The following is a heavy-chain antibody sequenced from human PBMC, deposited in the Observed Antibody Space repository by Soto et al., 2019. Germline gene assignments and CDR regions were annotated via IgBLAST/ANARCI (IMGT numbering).Heavy chain of an antibody. CDR2: IYYSGST. CDR3: ARVLGYYDSSGYYYTVGSDAFDI. J-gene: IGHJ3*02. Sequence: SETLSLTCTVSGGSISSGDYYWSWIRQPPGKGLEWIGYIYYSGSTYYNPSLKSRVTISVDTSKNQFSLKLSSVTAADTAVYYCARVLGYYDSSGYYYTVGSDAFDIWGQGTMVTVSS. V-gene: IGHV4-30-4*01. D-gene: IGHD3-22*01. CDR1: GGSISSGDYY.